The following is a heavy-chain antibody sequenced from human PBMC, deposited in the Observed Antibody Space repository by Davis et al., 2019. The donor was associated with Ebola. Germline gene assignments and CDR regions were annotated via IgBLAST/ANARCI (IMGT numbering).Heavy chain of an antibody. J-gene: IGHJ6*01. V-gene: IGHV3-21*01. Sequence: GGSLRLSCPASGLTFSSYSMNWVRQAPGKGLEWVSSISSSSSYIYYADSVKGRVTISRDNAKNSLYLQMNSLHQGPIGLPPGTLLQEHLWG. CDR3: TLLQEHL. CDR2: ISSSSSYI. CDR1: GLTFSSYS.